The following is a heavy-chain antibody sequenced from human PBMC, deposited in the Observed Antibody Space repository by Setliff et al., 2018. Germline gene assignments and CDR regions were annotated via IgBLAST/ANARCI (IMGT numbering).Heavy chain of an antibody. Sequence: GGSLRLSCAASGFTFGHYPMHWVRQAPGKGLEWVAVIWYDGSHQYYADSVKGRFTISRVNSKNMLYLQMNSLRAEDTAVYYCAKNGFGVVALGVNNWFDPWGQGTLVTVSS. D-gene: IGHD3-10*01. J-gene: IGHJ5*02. CDR2: IWYDGSHQ. CDR1: GFTFGHYP. CDR3: AKNGFGVVALGVNNWFDP. V-gene: IGHV3-33*06.